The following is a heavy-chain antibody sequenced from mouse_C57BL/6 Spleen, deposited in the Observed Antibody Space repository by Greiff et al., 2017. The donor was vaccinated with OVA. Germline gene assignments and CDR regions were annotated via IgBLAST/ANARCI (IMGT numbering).Heavy chain of an antibody. Sequence: EVMLVESEGGLVQPGSSMKLSCTASGFTFSDYYMAWVRQVPEKGLEWVANINYDGSSTYYLDSLKSRFIISRDNAKNILYLQMSSLKSEDTATYYCAREGHDYPYAMDYWGQGTSVTVSS. J-gene: IGHJ4*01. CDR1: GFTFSDYY. D-gene: IGHD2-4*01. V-gene: IGHV5-16*01. CDR2: INYDGSST. CDR3: AREGHDYPYAMDY.